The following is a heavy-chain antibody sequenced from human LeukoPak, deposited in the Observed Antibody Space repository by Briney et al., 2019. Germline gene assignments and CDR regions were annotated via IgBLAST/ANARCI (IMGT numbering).Heavy chain of an antibody. Sequence: PGGSLRLSCAASGFTFSGSAMHWVRQASGKGLEWVGRIRSKANSYATAYAASVKGRFTISRDDSKNTAYLQMNSLKTEDTAVYYCTRHAHTDYARRENYYYYGMDVWGQGTTVTVSS. CDR3: TRHAHTDYARRENYYYYGMDV. J-gene: IGHJ6*02. CDR1: GFTFSGSA. D-gene: IGHD4-17*01. V-gene: IGHV3-73*01. CDR2: IRSKANSYAT.